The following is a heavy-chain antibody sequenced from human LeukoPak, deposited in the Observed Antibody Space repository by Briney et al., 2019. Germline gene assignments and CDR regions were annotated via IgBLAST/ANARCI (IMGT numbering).Heavy chain of an antibody. J-gene: IGHJ6*02. Sequence: SSETLSLTCTVSGGSISSYYWSWIRQPPGKGLEWIGYIYYSGGTNYNPSLKSRVTISVDTSKNQFSLKLSSVTAADTAVYYCARDQVDRRYPYYYHGMDVWGQGTTVTVSS. D-gene: IGHD5-12*01. CDR1: GGSISSYY. CDR3: ARDQVDRRYPYYYHGMDV. V-gene: IGHV4-59*01. CDR2: IYYSGGT.